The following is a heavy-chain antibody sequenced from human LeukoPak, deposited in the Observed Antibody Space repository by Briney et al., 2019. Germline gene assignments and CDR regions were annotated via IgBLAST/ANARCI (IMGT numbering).Heavy chain of an antibody. J-gene: IGHJ4*02. D-gene: IGHD3-10*01. V-gene: IGHV3-7*01. CDR3: ARDIEGSGSYYSP. CDR2: IKQDGSGK. Sequence: PGGSLRLSCAASGFTFSTYWMSWVRQTPGKGLEWVAHIKQDGSGKYYVDSVKGRFTISRDNAKNSLYLQMNSLRAEDTAVYYCARDIEGSGSYYSPWGQGTLVTVSS. CDR1: GFTFSTYW.